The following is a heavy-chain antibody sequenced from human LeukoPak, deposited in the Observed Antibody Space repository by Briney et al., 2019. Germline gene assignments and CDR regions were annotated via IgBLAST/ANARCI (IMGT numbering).Heavy chain of an antibody. V-gene: IGHV3-30*02. CDR3: AKEGYCSGGSCYTNPNWFDP. CDR1: GFTFSSYG. CDR2: IRYDGSNK. D-gene: IGHD2-15*01. Sequence: GGSLRLSCAASGFTFSSYGMHWVRQAPGKGLEWVAFIRYDGSNKYYADSVKGRFTISRDNSKNTLYLQMNSLRAEDTAVYYCAKEGYCSGGSCYTNPNWFDPWGQGTLVTVSS. J-gene: IGHJ5*02.